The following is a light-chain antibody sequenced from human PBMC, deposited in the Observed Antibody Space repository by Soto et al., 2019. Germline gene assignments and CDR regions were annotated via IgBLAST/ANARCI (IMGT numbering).Light chain of an antibody. J-gene: IGKJ1*01. CDR2: GAS. CDR1: QGISKY. Sequence: RSTSGERKVAMNRRASQGISKYLAWYQQKPGKAPKLLISGASSLQSGVPSRFSGSASGTEFTLTISSLQPEDFASYYCLQDYGDSWTFGQGTKVDIK. V-gene: IGKV1-6*01. CDR3: LQDYGDSWT.